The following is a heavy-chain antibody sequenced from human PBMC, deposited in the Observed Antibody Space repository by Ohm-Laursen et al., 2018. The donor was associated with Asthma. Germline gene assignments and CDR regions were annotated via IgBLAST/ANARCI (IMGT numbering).Heavy chain of an antibody. V-gene: IGHV3-23*01. CDR1: GFTFSSYA. CDR3: ARSWGIQLRLYFDY. D-gene: IGHD5-18*01. J-gene: IGHJ4*02. CDR2: IIGSGADT. Sequence: SLRLSCAAPGFTFSSYAMSWVRQAPGKGLECVSAIIGSGADTYYADSVKGRFTISRDNSKNTLYLQMNTLRAEDTAVYYCARSWGIQLRLYFDYWGQGTLVTVSS.